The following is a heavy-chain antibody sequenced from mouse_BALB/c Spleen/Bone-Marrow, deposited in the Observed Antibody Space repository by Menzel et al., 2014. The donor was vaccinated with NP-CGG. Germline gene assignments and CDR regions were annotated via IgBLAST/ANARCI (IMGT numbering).Heavy chain of an antibody. J-gene: IGHJ3*01. CDR2: IDPANGNT. V-gene: IGHV14-3*02. CDR1: GFNIKDTY. Sequence: EVQVVESGAELVKPGASVKLSCTASGFNIKDTYMHWVKQRPEQGLEWIGRIDPANGNTKYDPKFQGKATITADTSSNAAYLQLSSLTSEDTAVYYCARIGYLYWGQGTLVTVSA. D-gene: IGHD2-2*01. CDR3: ARIGYLY.